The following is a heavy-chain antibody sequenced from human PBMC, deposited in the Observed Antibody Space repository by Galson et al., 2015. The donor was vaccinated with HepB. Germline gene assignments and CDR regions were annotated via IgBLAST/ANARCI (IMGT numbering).Heavy chain of an antibody. CDR1: GFDCSRHW. CDR3: ARGNNPEY. CDR2: TNPDGSEE. Sequence: SLRLSCASSGFDCSRHWMTWVRQAPGKGLEWAANTNPDGSEEYYLDSVRGRFTISRDNAKNSLYLQMNGLRAEDTALYYCARGNNPEYWGQGTLVTVSS. J-gene: IGHJ4*02. D-gene: IGHD1/OR15-1a*01. V-gene: IGHV3-7*01.